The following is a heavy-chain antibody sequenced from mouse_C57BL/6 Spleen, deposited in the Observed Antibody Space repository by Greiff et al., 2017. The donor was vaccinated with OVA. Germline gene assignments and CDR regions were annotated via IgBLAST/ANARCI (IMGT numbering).Heavy chain of an antibody. D-gene: IGHD2-2*01. J-gene: IGHJ4*01. Sequence: QVQLQQPGAELVKPGASVKLSCKASGYTFTSYWMQWVKQRPGQGLEWIGEIDPSDSYTNYHQKFKGKATLTVDTSSSTAYMQLSSLTSEDSAVYDCARSGGVTTLSDYWGQGTSVTVSS. CDR3: ARSGGVTTLSDY. CDR2: IDPSDSYT. V-gene: IGHV1-50*01. CDR1: GYTFTSYW.